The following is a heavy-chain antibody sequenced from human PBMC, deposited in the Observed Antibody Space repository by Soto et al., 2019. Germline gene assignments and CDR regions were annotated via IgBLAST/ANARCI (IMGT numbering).Heavy chain of an antibody. CDR2: IYGGGTT. V-gene: IGHV3-53*01. D-gene: IGHD6-19*01. Sequence: EVQLVESGGCLNQPGGSLRLSCAASGFAVSSKYMTWVRQAPGKGLEWVSVIYGGGTTYYADSVKGRFTISRDTSKNTWYLQMNRLRAEDTAVYYCVQTTGWPGFDFWGQGTLVTVSS. CDR3: VQTTGWPGFDF. J-gene: IGHJ4*02. CDR1: GFAVSSKY.